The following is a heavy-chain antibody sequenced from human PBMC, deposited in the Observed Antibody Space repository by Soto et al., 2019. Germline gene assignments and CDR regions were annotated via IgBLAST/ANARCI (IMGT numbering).Heavy chain of an antibody. Sequence: QVQLQESGPGLVKPSQTLSLTCSVSGGAINNRDYYWSWIRQHPGKGLEWIGNIFYSGSTDYNPSLKGRLTISIDTSKNEFSLKLTSVTAADTAVYYCARDRPAFKSFGSGMDVWGQGTTVTVSS. D-gene: IGHD3-16*01. CDR1: GGAINNRDYY. V-gene: IGHV4-31*03. J-gene: IGHJ6*02. CDR2: IFYSGST. CDR3: ARDRPAFKSFGSGMDV.